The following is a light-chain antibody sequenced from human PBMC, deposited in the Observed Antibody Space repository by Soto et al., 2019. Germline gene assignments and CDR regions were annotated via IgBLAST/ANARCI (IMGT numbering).Light chain of an antibody. V-gene: IGKV3-20*01. Sequence: EIVLTQSPGTLSLSPGERATLSCSASQSVNNNYVAWYQQKPGQAPRLLIFRASNKATGIPDRFSGSGSGTEFILTISGLEPEDSGLYHCPHPGGSPETFGQGTKVDNK. CDR2: RAS. CDR3: PHPGGSPET. J-gene: IGKJ1*01. CDR1: QSVNNNY.